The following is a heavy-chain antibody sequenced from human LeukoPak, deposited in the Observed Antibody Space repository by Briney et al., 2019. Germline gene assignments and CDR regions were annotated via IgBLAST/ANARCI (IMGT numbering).Heavy chain of an antibody. V-gene: IGHV4-4*07. CDR1: GGSISSYY. J-gene: IGHJ4*02. D-gene: IGHD3-10*01. Sequence: SEALSLTCTVSGGSISSYYWSWIRQPAGKGLEWIGRIYTSGSTNYNPSLKSRVTMSVDTSKNQFSLKLSSVTAADTAVYYCAREIGFYYGSGSYYLFDYWGQGTLVTVSS. CDR2: IYTSGST. CDR3: AREIGFYYGSGSYYLFDY.